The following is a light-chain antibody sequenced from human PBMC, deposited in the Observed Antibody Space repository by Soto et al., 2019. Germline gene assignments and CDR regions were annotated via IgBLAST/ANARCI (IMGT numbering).Light chain of an antibody. V-gene: IGLV1-40*01. J-gene: IGLJ2*01. CDR1: SSNIGAGYD. CDR3: QSYDTSLSVV. Sequence: QSVLTQPPSVSGAQGQRVTISCTGSSSNIGAGYDVHWYQQIPGTAPKLLIYANSNRPSGVPDRFSGSKSGTSASLAITGLQAEEEADYYCQSYDTSLSVVFGGGTKLTVL. CDR2: ANS.